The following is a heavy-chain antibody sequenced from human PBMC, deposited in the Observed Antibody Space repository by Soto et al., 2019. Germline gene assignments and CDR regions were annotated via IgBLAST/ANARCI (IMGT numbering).Heavy chain of an antibody. D-gene: IGHD4-17*01. CDR1: GFTFSSYG. CDR2: IWYDGSNK. CDR3: ARGSYGDYVIDY. Sequence: GSLRLSCAASGFTFSSYGMHWVRQAPGKGLEWVAVIWYDGSNKYYADSVKGRFTISRDNSKNTLYLQMNSLRAEDTAVYYCARGSYGDYVIDYWGQGTLVTVSS. J-gene: IGHJ4*02. V-gene: IGHV3-33*01.